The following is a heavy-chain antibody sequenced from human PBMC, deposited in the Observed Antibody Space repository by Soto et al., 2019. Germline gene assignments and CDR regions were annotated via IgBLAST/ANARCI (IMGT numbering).Heavy chain of an antibody. CDR1: GGSISSGGYY. V-gene: IGHV4-31*03. Sequence: QVQLQESGPGLVKPSQTLSLTCTVSGGSISSGGYYWSWIRQHPGKGLEWIGYIYYSGSTYYNPSLKSRVTISVDTSKNQSSLKLSSVTAADTAVYYCARDQRGPYYYGMDVWGQGTTVTVSS. CDR3: ARDQRGPYYYGMDV. J-gene: IGHJ6*02. CDR2: IYYSGST.